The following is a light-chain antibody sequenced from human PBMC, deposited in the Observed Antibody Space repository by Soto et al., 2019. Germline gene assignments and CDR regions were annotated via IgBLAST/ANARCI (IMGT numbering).Light chain of an antibody. CDR1: FSNVGSTS. CDR2: STN. Sequence: QSVLTQPPSASGTPGQRVTISCSGSFSNVGSTSVNWYQQQFPVAAPKLLIHSTNQRPSGVPDRFSGSKSGTSASLAISGLLSADEADYYCAAWDDSRNGLVFGGGTKLTVL. J-gene: IGLJ2*01. CDR3: AAWDDSRNGLV. V-gene: IGLV1-44*01.